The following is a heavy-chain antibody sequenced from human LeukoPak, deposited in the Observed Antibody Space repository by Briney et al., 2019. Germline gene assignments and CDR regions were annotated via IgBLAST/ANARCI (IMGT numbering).Heavy chain of an antibody. CDR3: ARTGGANPTWFTYYFEY. J-gene: IGHJ4*02. CDR2: IYYSGGT. V-gene: IGHV4-39*01. D-gene: IGHD3-10*01. Sequence: AETLSLTCTVSGDSISSSSYYWGWIPQPPGKGVECIGSIYYSGGTYYNPSLKGRVTISADTSKNQFSLKLSSVTAADMAVDYCARTGGANPTWFTYYFEYWGQGTLVTVSS. CDR1: GDSISSSSYY.